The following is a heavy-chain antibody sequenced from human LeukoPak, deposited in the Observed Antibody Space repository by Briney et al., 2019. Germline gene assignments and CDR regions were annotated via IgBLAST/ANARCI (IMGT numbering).Heavy chain of an antibody. CDR3: AKRGVVIRVILVGFHKEAYYFDS. D-gene: IGHD3-22*01. V-gene: IGHV3-23*01. CDR2: ISDRGSRT. Sequence: GGSLRLSCVVSGIKLSNYGMSWVRQAPGKGLEWVAGISDRGSRTNYADSVKGRFTISTDHPKNTLYLQMNSLRAEDTAVYFCAKRGVVIRVILVGFHKEAYYFDSWGQGALVTVSS. CDR1: GIKLSNYG. J-gene: IGHJ4*02.